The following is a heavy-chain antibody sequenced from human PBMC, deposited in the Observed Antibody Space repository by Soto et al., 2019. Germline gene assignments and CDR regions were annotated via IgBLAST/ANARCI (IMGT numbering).Heavy chain of an antibody. CDR3: ARSMASTGWNAFDI. D-gene: IGHD3-10*01. Sequence: QITLKESGPTLVKPTQTLTLTCTFSGFSLSTSGVGVGWIRQPPGKALEWLALIYWNDDKRYSPSLKSRLTITKDTTKNQVVLTMTNMDPVDTATYYCARSMASTGWNAFDIWGQGTMVTVSS. V-gene: IGHV2-5*01. CDR2: IYWNDDK. J-gene: IGHJ3*02. CDR1: GFSLSTSGVG.